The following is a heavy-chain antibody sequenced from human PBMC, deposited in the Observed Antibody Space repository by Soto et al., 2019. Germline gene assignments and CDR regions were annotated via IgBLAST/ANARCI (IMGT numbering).Heavy chain of an antibody. CDR1: GGSISSGDYY. CDR2: IYYSGST. V-gene: IGHV4-30-4*01. D-gene: IGHD6-13*01. CDR3: ARGTIAAAGIAWWLDP. J-gene: IGHJ5*02. Sequence: SETLSLTCTVSGGSISSGDYYWSWIRQPPGKGLEWIGYIYYSGSTYYNPSLKSRVTISVDTSKNQFSLKLSSVTAADTAVYYCARGTIAAAGIAWWLDPWGQGTLDTVSS.